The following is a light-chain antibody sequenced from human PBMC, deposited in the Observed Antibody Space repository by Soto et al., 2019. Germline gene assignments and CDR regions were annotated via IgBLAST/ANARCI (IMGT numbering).Light chain of an antibody. CDR1: QSVSSK. V-gene: IGKV3-15*01. Sequence: EIVMTQSPAILSVSPGERATLSCRASQSVSSKLAWYQQKPGQPPRLLIYGASTRATGIPARFSGSGSATEFTLTISSLQSEDFAVDYCHHYNNWAPITFGQGTRLEIK. CDR2: GAS. CDR3: HHYNNWAPIT. J-gene: IGKJ5*01.